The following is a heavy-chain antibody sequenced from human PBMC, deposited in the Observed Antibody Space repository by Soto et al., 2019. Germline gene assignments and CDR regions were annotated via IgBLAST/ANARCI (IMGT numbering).Heavy chain of an antibody. CDR3: ATVHNTSRSFDY. V-gene: IGHV3-23*01. CDR1: GFTFNIYA. Sequence: GGSLRLSCAASGFTFNIYAMTWVRQAPGKGLEWVSTTGATGRTTYYADSVKGRFTVSRDNSKNTLDLQMSNLRAEDTAVYYCATVHNTSRSFDYWGQGTLVTAS. D-gene: IGHD1-20*01. CDR2: TGATGRTT. J-gene: IGHJ4*02.